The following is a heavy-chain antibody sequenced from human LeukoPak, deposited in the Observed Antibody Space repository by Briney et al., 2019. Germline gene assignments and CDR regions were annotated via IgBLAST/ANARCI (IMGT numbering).Heavy chain of an antibody. J-gene: IGHJ5*02. CDR2: ISAYNGNT. CDR3: ARMTYDGSGPNPNWFDP. Sequence: ASVKVSCKASGYTFTSYGISWVRQAPGQGLEWMGWISAYNGNTNYAQKLQGRVTMTTDTSTSTAYMELRSLRFEDTAIYYCARMTYDGSGPNPNWFDPWGQGTLVTVAS. V-gene: IGHV1-18*01. CDR1: GYTFTSYG. D-gene: IGHD3-22*01.